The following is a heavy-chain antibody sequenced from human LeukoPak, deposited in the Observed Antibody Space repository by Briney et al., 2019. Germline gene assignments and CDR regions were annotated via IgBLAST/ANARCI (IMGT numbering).Heavy chain of an antibody. CDR1: AYTFISYD. D-gene: IGHD1-20*01. CDR2: MNPNSCHT. V-gene: IGHV1-8*01. J-gene: IGHJ4*02. Sequence: ASVKVSCKASAYTFISYDINWVRQATGQRPEWMGWMNPNSCHTGYAQKFQGRVTMTRDTSISTAYMELSSLRPEDTAVYYCARERDNWDLDSWGQGTLVTVSS. CDR3: ARERDNWDLDS.